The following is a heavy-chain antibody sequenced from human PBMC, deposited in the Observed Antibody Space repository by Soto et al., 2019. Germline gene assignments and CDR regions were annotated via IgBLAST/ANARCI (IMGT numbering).Heavy chain of an antibody. CDR3: ARSYYYDSSYFDY. D-gene: IGHD3-22*01. V-gene: IGHV1-3*01. CDR1: GYTFTSYA. Sequence: ASVKVSCKASGYTFTSYAMHWVRQAPGQRLEWMGWINAGNGNTKYPQKFQGRVTITRDTSASTAYMGLSSLRSEDTAVYYCARSYYYDSSYFDYWGQGTMVTVSS. J-gene: IGHJ4*02. CDR2: INAGNGNT.